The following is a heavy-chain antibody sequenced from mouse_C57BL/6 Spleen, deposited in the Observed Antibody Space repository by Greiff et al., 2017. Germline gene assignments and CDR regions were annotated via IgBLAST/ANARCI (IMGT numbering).Heavy chain of an antibody. J-gene: IGHJ4*01. CDR2: IYPGSGST. Sequence: QVQLQQSGAELVKPGASVKMSCKASGYTFTSYWITWVKQRPGQGLEWIGDIYPGSGSTNYNEKFKSKATLTVDTSSSTAYMQLSSLTSEDAAVYYCARSGGYAMDYWGQGTSVTVSS. CDR3: ARSGGYAMDY. V-gene: IGHV1-55*01. CDR1: GYTFTSYW.